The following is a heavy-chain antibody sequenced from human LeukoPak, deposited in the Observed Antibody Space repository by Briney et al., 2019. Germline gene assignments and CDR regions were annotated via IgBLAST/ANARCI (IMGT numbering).Heavy chain of an antibody. Sequence: GGSLRLSCAASGFTFSSYSMNWVRQAPGKGLEWVSYISSSSSTIYYADSVKGRFTISRDNAKNSLYLQMSSLRDEDTAVYYCAREGGYYDILTGFYYYYGMDVWGQGTTVTVSS. CDR3: AREGGYYDILTGFYYYYGMDV. J-gene: IGHJ6*02. V-gene: IGHV3-48*02. CDR1: GFTFSSYS. CDR2: ISSSSSTI. D-gene: IGHD3-9*01.